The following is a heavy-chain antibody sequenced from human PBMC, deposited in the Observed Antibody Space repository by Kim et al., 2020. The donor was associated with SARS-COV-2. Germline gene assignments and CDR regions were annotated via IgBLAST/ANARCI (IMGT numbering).Heavy chain of an antibody. V-gene: IGHV4-59*01. J-gene: IGHJ5*02. CDR2: IYYSGST. CDR3: ARVGSQLLFPYWFDP. D-gene: IGHD2-2*01. CDR1: GGSISSYY. Sequence: SETLSLTCTVSGGSISSYYWSWIRQPPGKGLEWIGYIYYSGSTNYNPSLKSRVTISVDTSKNQFSLKLSSVTAADTAVYYCARVGSQLLFPYWFDPWGQGTLVTVSS.